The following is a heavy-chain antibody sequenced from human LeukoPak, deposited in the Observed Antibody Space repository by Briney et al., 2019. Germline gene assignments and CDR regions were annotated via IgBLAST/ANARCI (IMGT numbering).Heavy chain of an antibody. CDR1: GYTFTNYG. J-gene: IGHJ4*02. V-gene: IGHV1-18*01. Sequence: ASVKVSCKASGYTFTNYGVSWVRQAPGQGLEWMGWISAYNGNTNYAQKLQGRVTMTTDTSTSTAYMELRRLRSDDTAVYYCARGDVVVVASTQFDYWGQGTLVTVSS. CDR2: ISAYNGNT. CDR3: ARGDVVVVASTQFDY. D-gene: IGHD2-15*01.